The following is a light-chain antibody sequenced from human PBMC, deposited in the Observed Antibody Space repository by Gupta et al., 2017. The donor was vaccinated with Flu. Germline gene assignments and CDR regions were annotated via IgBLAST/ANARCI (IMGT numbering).Light chain of an antibody. V-gene: IGLV1-44*01. CDR1: SYESEGES. J-gene: IGLJ2*01. CDR2: NGD. CDR3: AHGDDSRDGPV. Sequence: IPCSGTSYESEGESVGCYQQRPGAAPRFLIYNGDQRHSGAPARFSGTKSGASASMIIDGLQAEDEGFYYCAHGDDSRDGPVFGGGTRLSVL.